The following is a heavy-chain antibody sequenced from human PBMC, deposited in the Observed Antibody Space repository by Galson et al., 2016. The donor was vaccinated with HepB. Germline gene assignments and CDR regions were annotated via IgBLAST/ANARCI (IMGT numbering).Heavy chain of an antibody. CDR2: IWFDGSNK. CDR1: GFTFSNYA. J-gene: IGHJ4*02. D-gene: IGHD6-25*01. CDR3: AREDHAPFAAFDY. Sequence: SLRLSCAASGFTFSNYAMHWVRQAPGKGLEWVTIIWFDGSNKYYADSVKGRVTISRDNSKNTLYLQMNSLRAEDTAVYYCAREDHAPFAAFDYWGQGTLVTVSS. V-gene: IGHV3-33*01.